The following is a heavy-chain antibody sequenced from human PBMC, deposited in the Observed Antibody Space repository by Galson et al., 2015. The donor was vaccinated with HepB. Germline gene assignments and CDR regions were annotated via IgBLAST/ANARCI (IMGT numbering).Heavy chain of an antibody. D-gene: IGHD1-26*01. J-gene: IGHJ4*02. CDR3: ARGKVGATGTFDY. Sequence: SLRLSCAASGFTFTDRYMDWVRQAPGKGLEWVGRPIKNGNSYITEYAASVKGRFTISRDDSKNSLFLQMNSLKTEDTAVYYCARGKVGATGTFDYWGQGTLVTVSS. CDR2: PIKNGNSYIT. CDR1: GFTFTDRY. V-gene: IGHV3-72*01.